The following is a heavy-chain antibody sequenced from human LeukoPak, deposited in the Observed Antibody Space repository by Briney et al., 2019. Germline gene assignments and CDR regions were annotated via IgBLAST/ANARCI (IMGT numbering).Heavy chain of an antibody. D-gene: IGHD3-16*02. Sequence: EAGGSLRLSCAAPGFTFSSYGMHWVRQAPGKGLEWVALIWYDGSSKHYADSVRGRFTISRDNSKNTLYLQMNSLRAEDTAVYYCARDFELSHWGQGTLVTVSS. V-gene: IGHV3-33*01. CDR3: ARDFELSH. J-gene: IGHJ4*02. CDR2: IWYDGSSK. CDR1: GFTFSSYG.